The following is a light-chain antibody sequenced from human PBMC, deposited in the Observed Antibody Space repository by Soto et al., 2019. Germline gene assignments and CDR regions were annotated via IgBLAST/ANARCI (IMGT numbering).Light chain of an antibody. J-gene: IGKJ4*01. CDR3: QPYNSWSLT. CDR1: QSVSSS. Sequence: MTKSLATLSVSTGEVATLSFRASQSVSSSLAWYQQKPGQAPRLLIYAASTRATGIPARFSGSGSGTEFTLTISSLQSEDFAVYYCQPYNSWSLTFGVGTKV. V-gene: IGKV3-15*01. CDR2: AAS.